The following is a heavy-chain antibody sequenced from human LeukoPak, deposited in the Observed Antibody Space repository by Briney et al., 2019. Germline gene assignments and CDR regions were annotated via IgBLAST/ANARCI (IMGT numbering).Heavy chain of an antibody. V-gene: IGHV3-64*01. CDR1: GFTFNSYA. CDR3: ARAFYDILTGYFPGVSYMDV. J-gene: IGHJ6*03. CDR2: ISSNGGST. D-gene: IGHD3-9*01. Sequence: GGSLRLSCAASGFTFNSYAMHWVRQAPGKGLEYVSAISSNGGSTYYANSVKGRFTISRDNSKNTLYLQMGSLRAEDMAVYYCARAFYDILTGYFPGVSYMDVWGKGTTVTVSS.